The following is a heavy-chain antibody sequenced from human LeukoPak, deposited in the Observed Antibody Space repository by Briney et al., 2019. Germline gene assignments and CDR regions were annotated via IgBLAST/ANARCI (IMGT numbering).Heavy chain of an antibody. CDR1: GFTFSSYW. V-gene: IGHV3-7*01. CDR3: AKGTAAAFY. D-gene: IGHD2-2*01. J-gene: IGHJ4*02. Sequence: PGGSLRLSCAASGFTFSSYWMSWVRQAPGKGLEWVANIKQDGSEKYYVDSVKGRFTISRDNSKNMLYLQMNSLRAEDTAVYYCAKGTAAAFYWGQGTLVTVSS. CDR2: IKQDGSEK.